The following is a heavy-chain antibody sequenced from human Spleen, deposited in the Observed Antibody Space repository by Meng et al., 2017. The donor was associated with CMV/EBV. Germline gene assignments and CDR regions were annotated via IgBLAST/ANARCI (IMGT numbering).Heavy chain of an antibody. Sequence: SGGSISSSNWWSWVRQPPGKGLEWIGEIYHSGSTNYNPSLKSRVTISVDKSKNQFSLKLSSVTAADTAVYYCARVLVAAAGTLTFDYWGQGTLVTVSS. J-gene: IGHJ4*02. D-gene: IGHD6-13*01. V-gene: IGHV4-4*02. CDR2: IYHSGST. CDR1: GGSISSSNW. CDR3: ARVLVAAAGTLTFDY.